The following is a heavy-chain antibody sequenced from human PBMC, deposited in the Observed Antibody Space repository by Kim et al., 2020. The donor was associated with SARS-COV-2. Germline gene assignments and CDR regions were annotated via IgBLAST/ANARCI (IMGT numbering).Heavy chain of an antibody. J-gene: IGHJ2*01. D-gene: IGHD2-2*01. V-gene: IGHV3-21*01. Sequence: SVKGRFTISRDNAKNSLYLQMNSLRAEDTAVYYCAGFDCSSTSCYWYFNLWGRGTLVTVSS. CDR3: AGFDCSSTSCYWYFNL.